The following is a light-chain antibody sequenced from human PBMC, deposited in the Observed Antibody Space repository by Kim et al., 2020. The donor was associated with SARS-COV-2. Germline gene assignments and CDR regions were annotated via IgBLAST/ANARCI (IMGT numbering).Light chain of an antibody. J-gene: IGKJ4*01. CDR2: DAS. CDR1: PSVTTY. V-gene: IGKV3-11*01. Sequence: LSPVQSATLPSRASPSVTTYFAWYQQKPGQAPSLIIYDASHRSPDIPPRFRGSGSGTDFILTISSLEPEDFAVYYCQQRSNWPLTFGGGTKVDIK. CDR3: QQRSNWPLT.